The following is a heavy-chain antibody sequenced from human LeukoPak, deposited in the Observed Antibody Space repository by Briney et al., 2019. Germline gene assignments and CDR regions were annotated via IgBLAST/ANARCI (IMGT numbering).Heavy chain of an antibody. CDR1: GYTFTGYY. D-gene: IGHD3-10*01. J-gene: IGHJ4*02. Sequence: ASVKVSCKASGYTFTGYYMHWVRQAPGQGLEWMGWINPNSGGTNYAQKFQGRVTMTRDTSISTAYMELSRLRSDDTAVYYCARGPWDVVRGVIIDYWGQGTLVTVSS. CDR2: INPNSGGT. V-gene: IGHV1-2*02. CDR3: ARGPWDVVRGVIIDY.